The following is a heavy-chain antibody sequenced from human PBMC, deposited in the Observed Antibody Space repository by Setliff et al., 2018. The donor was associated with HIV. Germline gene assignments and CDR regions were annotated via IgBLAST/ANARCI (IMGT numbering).Heavy chain of an antibody. V-gene: IGHV3-30*04. D-gene: IGHD3-3*01. CDR3: ARDPFLAQGFWSGYYSDY. J-gene: IGHJ4*02. CDR2: ISYDGSYE. CDR1: GFTFSSYE. Sequence: GSLRLSCAASGFTFSSYEMNWVRQAPGKGLEWVAFISYDGSYEYYADSVKGRFTISRDNSKNTLYLQMNSLRAEDTAVYYCARDPFLAQGFWSGYYSDYWGQGTLVTVSS.